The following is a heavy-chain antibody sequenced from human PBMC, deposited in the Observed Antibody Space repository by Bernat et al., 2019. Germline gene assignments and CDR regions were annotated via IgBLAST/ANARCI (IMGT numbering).Heavy chain of an antibody. D-gene: IGHD5-24*01. CDR2: IWYDGSNK. J-gene: IGHJ4*02. V-gene: IGHV3-33*01. CDR1: GFTFSSYG. Sequence: QVQLVESGGGVVQPGRSLRLSCAASGFTFSSYGIHWVRQAPGKGLEWVAIIWYDGSNKYYADSVKGRFTISRDNSKNTLYLQMNSLRAEDTAVYYCARVEMATSSHFDYWGQGTLVTVSS. CDR3: ARVEMATSSHFDY.